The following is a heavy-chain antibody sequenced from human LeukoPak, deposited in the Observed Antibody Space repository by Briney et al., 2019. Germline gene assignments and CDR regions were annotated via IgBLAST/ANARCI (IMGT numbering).Heavy chain of an antibody. V-gene: IGHV3-7*04. Sequence: GGSLRLSCAASAFSLNAYNMNWVRQAPGKGPEWVANIKPDGSEKFYVDSVKGRFTVSRDNAKNLLYLRMNSLRAEDTALYYCARGASYWGQGTLVTVSS. CDR1: AFSLNAYN. J-gene: IGHJ4*02. CDR2: IKPDGSEK. CDR3: ARGASY.